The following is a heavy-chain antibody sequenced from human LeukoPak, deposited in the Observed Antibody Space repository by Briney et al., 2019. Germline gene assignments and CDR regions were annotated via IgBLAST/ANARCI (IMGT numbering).Heavy chain of an antibody. J-gene: IGHJ6*03. CDR3: ARGDCSGSICYSPMDV. Sequence: SESLSLTCTVSGYSINSGYYWGWIRQPPGKGLEWIGSIYRSGSTNYNPSLKSRVTISVDTSKNQFSLKVSSVTAADTAVYYCARGDCSGSICYSPMDVWGTGTTVTVSS. D-gene: IGHD2-21*01. V-gene: IGHV4-38-2*02. CDR2: IYRSGST. CDR1: GYSINSGYY.